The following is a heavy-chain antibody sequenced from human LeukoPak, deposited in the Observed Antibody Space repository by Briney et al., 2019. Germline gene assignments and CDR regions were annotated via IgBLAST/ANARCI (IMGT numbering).Heavy chain of an antibody. Sequence: SGGSLRLSCAASGLTFSDYVLYWVRQAPGKGLEWVAVTSYDGSSEYYTDSVKGRFTVSRDNSKNSLYLQMNSLRAEDTAVYYCMGVVPAAMDVWGKGTTVTVSS. CDR3: MGVVPAAMDV. CDR2: TSYDGSSE. J-gene: IGHJ6*03. CDR1: GLTFSDYV. V-gene: IGHV3-30-3*01. D-gene: IGHD2-2*01.